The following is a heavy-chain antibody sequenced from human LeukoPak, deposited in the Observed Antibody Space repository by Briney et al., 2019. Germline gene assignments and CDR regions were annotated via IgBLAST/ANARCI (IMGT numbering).Heavy chain of an antibody. Sequence: PSETLSLTCTVSGGSISSYYWSWIRQPPGKGLEWIGYIYYSGSTNYNPSLKSRVTISVDTSKNQFSLKLTSVTAADTAVYYCASSNYYTSGSLDYWGQGILVTVSS. V-gene: IGHV4-59*12. J-gene: IGHJ4*02. CDR1: GGSISSYY. D-gene: IGHD3-10*01. CDR3: ASSNYYTSGSLDY. CDR2: IYYSGST.